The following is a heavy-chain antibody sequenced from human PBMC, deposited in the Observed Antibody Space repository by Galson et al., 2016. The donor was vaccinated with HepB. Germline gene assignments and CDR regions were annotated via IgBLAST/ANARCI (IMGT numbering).Heavy chain of an antibody. Sequence: SLRLSCAGSPFDLSSFDMNWVRQAPGKGLEWVAYISRSASTIYYADSVKGRFTISRDNAKNSLYLQMNSLGDEDTAVYYCARDRVLAGRPVDYWGQGTLVTVSS. CDR2: ISRSASTI. D-gene: IGHD6-19*01. V-gene: IGHV3-48*02. J-gene: IGHJ4*02. CDR3: ARDRVLAGRPVDY. CDR1: PFDLSSFD.